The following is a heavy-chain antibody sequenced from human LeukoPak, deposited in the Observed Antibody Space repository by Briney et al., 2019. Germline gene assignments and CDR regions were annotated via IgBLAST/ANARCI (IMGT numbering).Heavy chain of an antibody. CDR2: ISYDGSNK. Sequence: PGGSLRLSCAASGFTFSSYAMHWVRQAPGKGLEWVAVISYDGSNKYYADSVKGRFTISRDKSKNTLYLQMNSLRPEDTAVYYCARQGTAAGWFDPWGQGTLVTVSS. CDR3: ARQGTAAGWFDP. D-gene: IGHD6-13*01. CDR1: GFTFSSYA. J-gene: IGHJ5*02. V-gene: IGHV3-30*04.